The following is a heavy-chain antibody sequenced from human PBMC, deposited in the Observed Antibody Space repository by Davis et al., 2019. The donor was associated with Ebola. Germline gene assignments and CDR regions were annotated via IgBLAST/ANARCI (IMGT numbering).Heavy chain of an antibody. Sequence: GESLKISCAASGFTFSSYAMSWVRQAPGKGLEWVSVIGGSGASTYYADSVKGRFTISRDNSKNTLYLQMNSLRAEDTAVYYCAKGSLYGSRSITAGVDVWGQGTTVTVSS. CDR1: GFTFSSYA. V-gene: IGHV3-23*01. CDR3: AKGSLYGSRSITAGVDV. CDR2: IGGSGAST. D-gene: IGHD4-17*01. J-gene: IGHJ6*02.